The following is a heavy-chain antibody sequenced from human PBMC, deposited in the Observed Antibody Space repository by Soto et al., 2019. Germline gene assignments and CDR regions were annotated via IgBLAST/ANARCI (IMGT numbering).Heavy chain of an antibody. Sequence: QVQLVQSGAEVKKPGSSVKVSCKASGGTFSSYAISWVRQAPGQGLEWMGGIIPIFGTANYAQKFQGRVTITADKHTSTAYMEVRSLSSEDTAGYYCARGRLELRGYGYYYYGMDVWGQGTTVTVSS. CDR2: IIPIFGTA. V-gene: IGHV1-69*06. D-gene: IGHD1-7*01. CDR3: ARGRLELRGYGYYYYGMDV. CDR1: GGTFSSYA. J-gene: IGHJ6*02.